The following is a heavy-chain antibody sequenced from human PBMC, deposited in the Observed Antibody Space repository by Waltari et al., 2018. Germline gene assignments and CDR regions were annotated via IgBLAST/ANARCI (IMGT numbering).Heavy chain of an antibody. J-gene: IGHJ5*02. V-gene: IGHV1-2*02. D-gene: IGHD2-15*01. CDR3: AREFVVVVAATPFDP. CDR1: GYTFTGYY. CDR2: INPNSGGT. Sequence: QVQLVQSGAEVKKPGASVKVSCKASGYTFTGYYMPWVRPAPGQGLEWMGWINPNSGGTNYAQKFQGRVTMTRDTSISTAYMELSRLRSDDTAVYYCAREFVVVVAATPFDPWGQGTLVTVSS.